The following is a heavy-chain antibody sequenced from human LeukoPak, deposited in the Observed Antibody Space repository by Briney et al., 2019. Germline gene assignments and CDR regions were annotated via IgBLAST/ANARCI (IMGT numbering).Heavy chain of an antibody. CDR1: GFTFSSYE. CDR2: ISSSGSTI. Sequence: PGGSLRLSCAASGFTFSSYEMNWVGQAPGKWLEWVSYISSSGSTIYYADSVKGRSTLSRDNPKNSLYLQMNSLRAEDTAVYYCARDSGTMVVTRDAFDIWGQGTMVTVSS. D-gene: IGHD4-23*01. V-gene: IGHV3-48*03. J-gene: IGHJ3*02. CDR3: ARDSGTMVVTRDAFDI.